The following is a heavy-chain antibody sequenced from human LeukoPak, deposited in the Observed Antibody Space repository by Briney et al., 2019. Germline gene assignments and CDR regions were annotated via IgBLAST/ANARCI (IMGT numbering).Heavy chain of an antibody. V-gene: IGHV4-34*01. CDR3: ARGNSGYDSRFDSWFDP. Sequence: PSETLSLTCAVYGGSFSGYYWSWIRQPPGKGLEWIGEINHSGSTNYNPSLKSRVTISVDTSKNQFSLKLSSVTAADTAVYYCARGNSGYDSRFDSWFDPWGQGTLVTVSS. D-gene: IGHD5-12*01. CDR2: INHSGST. CDR1: GGSFSGYY. J-gene: IGHJ5*02.